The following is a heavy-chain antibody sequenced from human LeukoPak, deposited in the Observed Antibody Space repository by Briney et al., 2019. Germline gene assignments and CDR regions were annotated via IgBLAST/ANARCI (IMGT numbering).Heavy chain of an antibody. CDR3: ARDELQPTEQERFDY. V-gene: IGHV3-23*01. CDR2: ISGSGGST. CDR1: GFTFSSYA. J-gene: IGHJ4*02. Sequence: GGSLRLSCAASGFTFSSYAMSWVRQAPGKGLEWVSAISGSGGSTYYADSVKGRFTISRDNSKNTLYLQMNSLRAEDTAVYYCARDELQPTEQERFDYWGQGTLVTVSS. D-gene: IGHD1-1*01.